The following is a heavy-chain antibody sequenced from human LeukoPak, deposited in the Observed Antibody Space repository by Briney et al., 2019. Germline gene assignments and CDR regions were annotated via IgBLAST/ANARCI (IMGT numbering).Heavy chain of an antibody. D-gene: IGHD1-14*01. CDR2: INAGNGNT. CDR3: ARNQPPEGPDY. CDR1: GYTFTSYA. Sequence: ASVKVSCKASGYTFTSYAMHWVRQAPGQRLEWMGWINAGNGNTKYSQKFQGRLTLTTDTSTSTAYMELRSLISDDTAVYYCARNQPPEGPDYWGQGTLVTVSS. J-gene: IGHJ4*02. V-gene: IGHV1-3*01.